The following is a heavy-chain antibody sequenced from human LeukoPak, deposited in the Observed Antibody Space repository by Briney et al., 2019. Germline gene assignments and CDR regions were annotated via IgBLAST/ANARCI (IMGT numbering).Heavy chain of an antibody. V-gene: IGHV4-39*07. CDR1: GASISSSTDY. CDR3: ARDDDILTGSFDY. CDR2: IYYSGST. J-gene: IGHJ4*02. D-gene: IGHD3-9*01. Sequence: SETLSLTCTVSGASISSSTDYWGWIRQPPGKGLEWIANIYYSGSTYYNPSLKSRVTISVDTSKNQFSLKLSSVTAADTAVYYCARDDDILTGSFDYWGQGTLVTVSS.